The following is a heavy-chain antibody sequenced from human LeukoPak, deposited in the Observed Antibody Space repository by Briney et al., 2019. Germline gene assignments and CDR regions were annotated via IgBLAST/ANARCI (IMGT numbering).Heavy chain of an antibody. CDR1: GFTFSSYG. D-gene: IGHD6-13*01. CDR2: ISYDGSNK. CDR3: AKDRAAAGTPCWFDP. V-gene: IGHV3-30*18. J-gene: IGHJ5*02. Sequence: PGRSLRLSCAASGFTFSSYGMHWVRQAPGKGLEWVAVISYDGSNKYYADSVKGRFTISRDNSKNTLYLQMNSLRAEDTAVYYCAKDRAAAGTPCWFDPWGQGTLVTVSS.